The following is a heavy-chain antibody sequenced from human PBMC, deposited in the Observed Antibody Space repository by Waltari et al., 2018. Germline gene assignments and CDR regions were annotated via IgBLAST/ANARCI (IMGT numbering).Heavy chain of an antibody. V-gene: IGHV1-2*02. D-gene: IGHD1-1*01. CDR1: GYIFTLHY. J-gene: IGHJ2*01. CDR3: ARDQYWLERKRYFDL. CDR2: INPNSGVT. Sequence: VQPGAEVQKPGASVHVSCQASGYIFTLHYIHWLRQPPGQGLEWMGWINPNSGVTNYAQKCQGRVSMTRDTSIATAYMELKRLNSDDTAVYYCARDQYWLERKRYFDLWGRGTQVTVSS.